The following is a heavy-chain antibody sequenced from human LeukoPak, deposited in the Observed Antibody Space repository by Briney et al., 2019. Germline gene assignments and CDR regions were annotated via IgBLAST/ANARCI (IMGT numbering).Heavy chain of an antibody. CDR1: GFTFSSYA. CDR2: ISYDGSNK. J-gene: IGHJ6*03. D-gene: IGHD2-2*01. V-gene: IGHV3-30*01. CDR3: AREVLVPAEYSAYYYYYYMDV. Sequence: PGGSLRLSCAASGFTFSSYAMHWVRQAPGKGLEWVAVISYDGSNKYYADSVKGRFTISRDNSKNTLYLQMNSLRAEDTAVYYCAREVLVPAEYSAYYYYYYMDVWGKGTTVTVSS.